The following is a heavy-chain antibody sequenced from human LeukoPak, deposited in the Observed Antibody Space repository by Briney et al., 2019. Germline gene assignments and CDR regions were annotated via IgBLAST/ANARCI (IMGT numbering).Heavy chain of an antibody. CDR3: ARVADSNSWYYYFYGMDV. V-gene: IGHV3-7*03. CDR1: GFTFSSNW. CDR2: IKHDGSER. D-gene: IGHD6-13*01. Sequence: GGSLRLSCAASGFTFSSNWMSWVRQAPGKGLEWVANIKHDGSERYCVDSVKGRFTISRDNAKNSLYLQMNSLRVEDTAVYYCARVADSNSWYYYFYGMDVWGQGTTVTVSS. J-gene: IGHJ6*02.